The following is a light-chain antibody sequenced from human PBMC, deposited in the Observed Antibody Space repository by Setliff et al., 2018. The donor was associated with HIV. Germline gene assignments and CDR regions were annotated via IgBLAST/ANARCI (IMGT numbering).Light chain of an antibody. CDR2: NTT. V-gene: IGLV8-61*01. CDR1: SASVSYKPY. CDR3: VLYFNSGLS. Sequence: QTVVTQETSFSVSPGGTVTLTCGLTSASVSYKPYPSWYQQTPGQAPRTLIYNTTIRSSGVPDRFSGSILGNKAALTITGAQADDESDYYCVLYFNSGLSFGGGTQRTVL. J-gene: IGLJ2*01.